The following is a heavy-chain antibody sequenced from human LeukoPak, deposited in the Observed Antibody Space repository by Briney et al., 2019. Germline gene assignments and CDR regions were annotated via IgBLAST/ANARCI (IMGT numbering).Heavy chain of an antibody. Sequence: GGSLRLSCAASGFTFSSYAMSWVRQAPGKGLEWVANIKQDGSEKYYVDSVKSRFTISRDNAKNSLYLQMNSLRAEDTAIYYCARDFPDYWGQGILVTVSA. CDR2: IKQDGSEK. CDR1: GFTFSSYA. CDR3: ARDFPDY. J-gene: IGHJ4*02. V-gene: IGHV3-7*01.